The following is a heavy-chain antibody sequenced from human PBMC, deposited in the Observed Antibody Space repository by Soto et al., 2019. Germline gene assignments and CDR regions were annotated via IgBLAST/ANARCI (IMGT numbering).Heavy chain of an antibody. CDR3: ASWSNWNPLYYDGLDV. CDR2: IIPLHNTS. J-gene: IGHJ6*02. D-gene: IGHD1-20*01. CDR1: GGAFSNYA. Sequence: QVQLLQSGAEVKKPGSSVKVSCKVSGGAFSNYALNWVRHGPGQRLEWLGGIIPLHNTSNYSLKFLGRVTVTAAISSTTVYMELNSLTSDDTATYYCASWSNWNPLYYDGLDVWGQGTTVTVSS. V-gene: IGHV1-69*06.